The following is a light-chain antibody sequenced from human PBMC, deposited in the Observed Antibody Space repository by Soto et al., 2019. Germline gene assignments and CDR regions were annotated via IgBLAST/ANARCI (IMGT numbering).Light chain of an antibody. Sequence: EIVLTQSPGTLSLSPGERATLSCRASQSIRSTYLAWYQQKPGQPPRLLIYAASKRQSGVPDRFSGGGSETDFTLSISSLEPEDFAVYYWQQYSGSVTFGGGTKVDIK. V-gene: IGKV3-20*01. J-gene: IGKJ4*01. CDR1: QSIRSTY. CDR3: QQYSGSVT. CDR2: AAS.